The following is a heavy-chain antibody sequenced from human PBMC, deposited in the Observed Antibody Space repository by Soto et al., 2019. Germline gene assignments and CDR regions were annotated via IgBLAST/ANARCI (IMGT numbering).Heavy chain of an antibody. Sequence: EVQLVESGGGLVKPGGSLRLSCAASGFTFSSYSMNWVRQAPGKGLEWVSSISSSSSYIYYADSVKGRFTISRDNAKNSLYLQMNSLRAEDTAVYYCARAGRFLEWLLDYGMDVWGQGTTVTVSS. CDR3: ARAGRFLEWLLDYGMDV. V-gene: IGHV3-21*01. D-gene: IGHD3-3*01. CDR1: GFTFSSYS. CDR2: ISSSSSYI. J-gene: IGHJ6*02.